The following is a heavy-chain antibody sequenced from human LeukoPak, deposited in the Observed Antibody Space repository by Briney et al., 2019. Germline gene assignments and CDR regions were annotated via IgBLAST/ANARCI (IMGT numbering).Heavy chain of an antibody. CDR1: GGSISSSGYF. CDR2: IYYSGST. J-gene: IGHJ5*02. CDR3: ARDNDPFEP. Sequence: SETLSLTCTVSGGSISSSGYFWGRIRQPPGKGLEWIGSIYYSGSTYYNPSLKSRGTISLDTSKNQFSLKLKSVTAADTAVYYCARDNDPFEPWGQGTLVTVSS. D-gene: IGHD3-16*01. V-gene: IGHV4-39*07.